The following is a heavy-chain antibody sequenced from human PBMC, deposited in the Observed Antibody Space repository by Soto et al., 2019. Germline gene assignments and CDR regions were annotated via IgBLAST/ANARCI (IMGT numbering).Heavy chain of an antibody. J-gene: IGHJ5*02. Sequence: PSETLSLTCAVYGGSFSGYYWSWIRQPPGKGLEWIGEINHSGSTYYNPSLKSRVTISVDTSKNQFSLKLSSVTAADTAVYYCARDSSGYYGSGSYKWFDPWGQGTLVTVSS. CDR2: INHSGST. CDR3: ARDSSGYYGSGSYKWFDP. CDR1: GGSFSGYY. D-gene: IGHD3-10*01. V-gene: IGHV4-34*01.